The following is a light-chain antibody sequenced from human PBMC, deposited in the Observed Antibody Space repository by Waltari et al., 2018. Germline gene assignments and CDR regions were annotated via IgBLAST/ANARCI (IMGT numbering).Light chain of an antibody. CDR3: QSYDSSNHVV. CDR1: SGRIASTY. Sequence: NFMLTQPHSVSESPGKTVTISCTRSSGRIASTYVQWYQQRPGSAPTTGIYEDNQRPSGVPERFSGSIDSSSNSASLTISGLKTEDEADYYCQSYDSSNHVVFGGGTKLTVL. J-gene: IGLJ2*01. CDR2: EDN. V-gene: IGLV6-57*04.